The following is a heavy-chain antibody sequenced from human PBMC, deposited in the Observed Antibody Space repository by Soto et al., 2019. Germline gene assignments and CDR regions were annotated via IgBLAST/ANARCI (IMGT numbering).Heavy chain of an antibody. V-gene: IGHV3-15*01. CDR1: GFTFSNAW. CDR3: TTHRDSSGYYMEV. J-gene: IGHJ6*03. CDR2: IKSKTDGGTT. D-gene: IGHD1-26*01. Sequence: GGSLRLSCAASGFTFSNAWMSWVRQAPGKGLEWVGRIKSKTDGGTTDYAAPVKGRFTISRDDSKNTLYLQMNSLKTEDTAVYYCTTHRDSSGYYMEVWGKGTTVTVSS.